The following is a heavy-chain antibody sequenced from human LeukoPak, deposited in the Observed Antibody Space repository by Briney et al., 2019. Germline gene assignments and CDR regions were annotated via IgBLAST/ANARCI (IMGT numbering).Heavy chain of an antibody. CDR2: IYHSGST. CDR1: GYSISSGYY. J-gene: IGHJ3*02. V-gene: IGHV4-38-2*01. D-gene: IGHD2-2*02. Sequence: NPSETLSLTCAVSGYSISSGYYWGWIRQPPGKGLEWLGSIYHSGSTYYNPSLKSRVTISVDTSKNQFSLKLSSVTAADTAVYYCASPYCSSTSCYIPERAFDIWGQGTMVTVSS. CDR3: ASPYCSSTSCYIPERAFDI.